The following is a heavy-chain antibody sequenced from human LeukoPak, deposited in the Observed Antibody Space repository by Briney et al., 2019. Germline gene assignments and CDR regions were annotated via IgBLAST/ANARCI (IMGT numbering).Heavy chain of an antibody. D-gene: IGHD3-10*01. J-gene: IGHJ4*02. Sequence: QPGGSLRLSCAASGFPFSSYWMHWVRQAPAKGLVWVSRINSDGSSTSYADSVKGRFTISRDNAKNTLYLQMNSLRAEDTAVYYCAREEVAYYGSGSYMDYWGQGTLVTVSS. CDR3: AREEVAYYGSGSYMDY. CDR1: GFPFSSYW. V-gene: IGHV3-74*01. CDR2: INSDGSST.